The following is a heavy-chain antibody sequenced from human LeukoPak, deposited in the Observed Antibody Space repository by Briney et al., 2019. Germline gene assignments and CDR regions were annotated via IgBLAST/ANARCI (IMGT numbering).Heavy chain of an antibody. V-gene: IGHV3-21*01. Sequence: GGSLRLSCAASGFTFSSYSINWVRQAPGKGLEWVSSISSSSSYIYYADSVKGRFTISRDNAKNSLYLQMNSLRAEDTAVYYCARDGVVPAAMDDWGQGTLVTVSS. CDR2: ISSSSSYI. J-gene: IGHJ4*02. D-gene: IGHD2-2*01. CDR1: GFTFSSYS. CDR3: ARDGVVPAAMDD.